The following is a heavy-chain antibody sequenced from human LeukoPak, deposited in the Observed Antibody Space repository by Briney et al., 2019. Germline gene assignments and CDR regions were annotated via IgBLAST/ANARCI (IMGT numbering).Heavy chain of an antibody. CDR1: GFTFSSYW. CDR2: ISTSGSNI. V-gene: IGHV3-48*04. CDR3: ARENSGSYYQFDC. Sequence: GGSLRLSCAASGFTFSSYWMSWVRQAPGKGLEWISYISTSGSNIHYADSVKGRFTISRDNAENSVYLQMNRLRPEDTAVYYCARENSGSYYQFDCWGQGTLVTVSS. D-gene: IGHD1-26*01. J-gene: IGHJ4*02.